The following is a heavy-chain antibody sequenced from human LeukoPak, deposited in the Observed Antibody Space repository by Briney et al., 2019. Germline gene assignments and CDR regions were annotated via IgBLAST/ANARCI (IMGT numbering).Heavy chain of an antibody. Sequence: GGSLRLSCAASGFTFSSYSMNWVRQAPGKGLEWVSSISSSSSYIYYADSVKGRFTISRDNAKNSLYLQMNSLRAEDTAVYYCARVSDVDIVATREVGATPDYWGQGTLVTVSS. CDR2: ISSSSSYI. D-gene: IGHD5-12*01. CDR1: GFTFSSYS. V-gene: IGHV3-21*01. CDR3: ARVSDVDIVATREVGATPDY. J-gene: IGHJ4*02.